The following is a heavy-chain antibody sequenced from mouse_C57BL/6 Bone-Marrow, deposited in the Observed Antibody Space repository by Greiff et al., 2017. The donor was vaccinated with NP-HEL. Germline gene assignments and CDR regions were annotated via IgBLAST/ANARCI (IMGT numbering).Heavy chain of an antibody. CDR3: AREYYGNFYAMDY. V-gene: IGHV1-54*01. CDR1: GYAFTNYL. CDR2: INPGSGGT. Sequence: QVQLKESGAELVRPGTSVKVSCKASGYAFTNYLIEWVKQRPGQGLEWIGVINPGSGGTNYNEKFKGKATLTADKSSSTAYMQLSSLTSEDSAVYFCAREYYGNFYAMDYWGQGTSVTVSS. J-gene: IGHJ4*01. D-gene: IGHD2-1*01.